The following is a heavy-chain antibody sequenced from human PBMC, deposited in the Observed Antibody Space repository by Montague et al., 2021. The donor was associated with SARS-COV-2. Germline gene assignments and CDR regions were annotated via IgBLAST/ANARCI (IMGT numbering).Heavy chain of an antibody. CDR2: SRSKYKSYTT. CDR1: GCTFGGHD. Sequence: SLRRAGATSGCTFGGHDMDWVRQAPGGGLEWVGRSRSKYKSYTTEYAASVKGRFTISRDDSKNSLYLQMNGLKTEGTAIYYCARFGYSAYNYGAFDIWGQGTKVTVSS. CDR3: ARFGYSAYNYGAFDI. J-gene: IGHJ3*02. D-gene: IGHD5-12*01. V-gene: IGHV3-72*01.